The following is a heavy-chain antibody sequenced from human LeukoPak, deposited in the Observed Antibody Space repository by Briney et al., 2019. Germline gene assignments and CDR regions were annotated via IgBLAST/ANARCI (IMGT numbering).Heavy chain of an antibody. J-gene: IGHJ4*02. CDR3: ARLSYDSSGYLDY. Sequence: SQTLSLTCTVSGGSISSGGYYWSWIRQHPGKGLEWIGYIYYSGSTYYNPSLKSRVTISVDTSKNQFSLKPSSVTAADTAVYYCARLSYDSSGYLDYWGQGTLVTVSS. CDR2: IYYSGST. D-gene: IGHD3-22*01. CDR1: GGSISSGGYY. V-gene: IGHV4-31*03.